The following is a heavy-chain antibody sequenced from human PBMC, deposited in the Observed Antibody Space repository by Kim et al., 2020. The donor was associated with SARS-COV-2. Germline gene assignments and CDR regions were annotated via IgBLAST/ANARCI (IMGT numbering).Heavy chain of an antibody. J-gene: IGHJ4*02. D-gene: IGHD6-19*01. Sequence: GGSLRLSCAASGFTFSNYWMHWVRQAPGKGLEWVASIKPDGSDKRYVDSVRGRFTGSSDNANKSLFLQMSSLRADDTAIYYCASDTGWHFDNWGQGTLVSVSS. V-gene: IGHV3-7*05. CDR2: IKPDGSDK. CDR1: GFTFSNYW. CDR3: ASDTGWHFDN.